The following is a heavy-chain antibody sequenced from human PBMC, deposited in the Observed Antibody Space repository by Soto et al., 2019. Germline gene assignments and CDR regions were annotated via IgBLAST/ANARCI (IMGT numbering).Heavy chain of an antibody. CDR3: AGGDLAVATHYYYYGMDV. Sequence: SVKVSCKASGGTFSSYAISWVRQAPGQGLEWMGGIIPIFGTANYAQKFQGRVTITADESTSTAYMELSSLRSEDTAVYYCAGGDLAVATHYYYYGMDVWGQGTTVTVSS. CDR1: GGTFSSYA. CDR2: IIPIFGTA. V-gene: IGHV1-69*13. D-gene: IGHD6-19*01. J-gene: IGHJ6*02.